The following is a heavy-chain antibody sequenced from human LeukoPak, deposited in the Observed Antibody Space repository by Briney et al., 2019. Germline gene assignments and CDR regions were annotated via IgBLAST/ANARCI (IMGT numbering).Heavy chain of an antibody. D-gene: IGHD3-10*01. CDR3: AREKDWGDREVDY. J-gene: IGHJ4*02. CDR2: IIPIFGTA. CDR1: GGTFSSYA. V-gene: IGHV1-69*05. Sequence: SVKVSCKASGGTFSSYAISWVRQAPGQGLEWMGRIIPIFGTANYAQKFQGRVTITTDESTSTAYMELSSLRSEDTVVYYCAREKDWGDREVDYWGQGTLVTVSS.